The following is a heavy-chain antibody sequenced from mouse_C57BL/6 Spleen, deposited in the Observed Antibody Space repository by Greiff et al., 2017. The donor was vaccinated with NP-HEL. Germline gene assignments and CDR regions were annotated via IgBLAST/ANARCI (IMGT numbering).Heavy chain of an antibody. CDR1: GFTFSSYA. CDR3: TRGLGWDRTY. J-gene: IGHJ3*01. CDR2: ISSGGDYI. D-gene: IGHD3-3*01. Sequence: DVKLQESGEGLVKPGGSLKLSCAASGFTFSSYAMSWVRQTPEKRLEWVAYISSGGDYIYYADTVKGRFTISRDNARNTLYLQMSSLKSEDTAMYYCTRGLGWDRTYWGQGTLVTVSA. V-gene: IGHV5-9-1*02.